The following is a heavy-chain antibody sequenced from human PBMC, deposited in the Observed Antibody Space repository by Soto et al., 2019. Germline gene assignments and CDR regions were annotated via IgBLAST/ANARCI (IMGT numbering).Heavy chain of an antibody. CDR1: GFTISSNY. D-gene: IGHD3-3*02. J-gene: IGHJ4*02. V-gene: IGHV3-66*01. CDR2: MYAAGST. Sequence: EVQLVESGRGLVQPGGSLRLSCAVTGFTISSNYMNWFRQAPGKGLERLSVMYAAGSTYYEDSVKGRFHISRENSKNTVYLQMNSLRGEDTGVYYCARGSNSNDGTRFDYWGQRTLVTVSS. CDR3: ARGSNSNDGTRFDY.